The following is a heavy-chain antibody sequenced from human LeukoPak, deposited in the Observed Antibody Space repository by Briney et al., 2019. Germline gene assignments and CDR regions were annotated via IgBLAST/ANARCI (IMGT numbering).Heavy chain of an antibody. V-gene: IGHV4-59*12. CDR3: AREGIAAARSNWFDP. Sequence: PSETLSLTCTVSGGSISSYYWSWIRQPPGKGLEWIGYIYYSGSTNYNPSLKSRVTMSVDTSKNQFSLKLSSVTAADTAVYYCAREGIAAARSNWFDPWGQGTLVTVSS. D-gene: IGHD6-13*01. J-gene: IGHJ5*02. CDR2: IYYSGST. CDR1: GGSISSYY.